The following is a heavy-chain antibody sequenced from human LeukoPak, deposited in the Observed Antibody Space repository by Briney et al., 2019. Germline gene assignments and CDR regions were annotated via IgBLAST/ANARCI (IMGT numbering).Heavy chain of an antibody. Sequence: PGGSLRLSCAASGFTFSSYGMHWVRQAPGKGLEWVAFIRYDGSNKYYADSVKGRFTISRDNSKNTLYLQMNSLRAEDTAVYYCAKDRGYCSSTSCYYHWFDPWGQGTLVTVSS. J-gene: IGHJ5*02. CDR1: GFTFSSYG. CDR3: AKDRGYCSSTSCYYHWFDP. D-gene: IGHD2-2*01. V-gene: IGHV3-30*02. CDR2: IRYDGSNK.